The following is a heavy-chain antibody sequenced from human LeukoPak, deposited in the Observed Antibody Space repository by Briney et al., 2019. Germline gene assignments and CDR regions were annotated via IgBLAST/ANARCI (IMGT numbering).Heavy chain of an antibody. J-gene: IGHJ6*02. CDR3: AAGITLSNVDTASYYYYYGMDV. V-gene: IGHV1-46*01. D-gene: IGHD5-18*01. CDR1: GYTFTSYY. CDR2: INPSGGST. Sequence: ASVKVSCKASGYTFTSYYMHWVRQAPGQGLEWMGIINPSGGSTTYAQKFQGRVTMTRDTSTSTAYMELSSLRSEDTAVYYCAAGITLSNVDTASYYYYYGMDVWGQGTTVTVSS.